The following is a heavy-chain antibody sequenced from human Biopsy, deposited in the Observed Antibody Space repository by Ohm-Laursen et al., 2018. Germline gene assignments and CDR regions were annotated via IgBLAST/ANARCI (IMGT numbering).Heavy chain of an antibody. CDR2: IWYDGSNK. CDR1: GFTFTTYA. CDR3: ARDSTINTVTTADY. J-gene: IGHJ4*02. V-gene: IGHV3-33*08. Sequence: SLRLSCAASGFTFTTYAMSWVRQAPGKGLEWLAVIWYDGSNKYYGDSVQGRFTISRDNSKNTVYLQMNSLRAEDTAIYYCARDSTINTVTTADYWGQGTLVTVSS. D-gene: IGHD4-11*01.